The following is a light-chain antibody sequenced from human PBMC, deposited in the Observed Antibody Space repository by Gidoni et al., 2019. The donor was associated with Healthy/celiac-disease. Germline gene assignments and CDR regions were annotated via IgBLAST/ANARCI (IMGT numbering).Light chain of an antibody. CDR2: RNN. J-gene: IGLJ2*01. CDR3: AAWDDSLSGRHVV. V-gene: IGLV1-47*01. CDR1: SSNIGSNY. Sequence: QSVLTQPPSASGTPGQRVPISCSGSSSNIGSNYVSWYQQLPGTAPKLLIYRNNQRPSGVPDRFSGSKSGTSASLAISGLRSEDEADYYCAAWDDSLSGRHVVFGGGTKLTVL.